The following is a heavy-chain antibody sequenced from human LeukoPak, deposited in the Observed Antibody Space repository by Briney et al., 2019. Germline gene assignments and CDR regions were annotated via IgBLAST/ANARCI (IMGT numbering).Heavy chain of an antibody. V-gene: IGHV4-34*01. CDR3: ARRPQPWRCLGSCYRRGWFDP. Sequence: KSGGSLRLSCAASGFTFSNFAMSWVRQAPGKGLEWIGEINHSGSTNYNPSLKSRVTISVDTSKNQFSLKLSSVTAADTAVYYCARRPQPWRCLGSCYRRGWFDPWGQGTLVTVSS. D-gene: IGHD2-15*01. CDR2: INHSGST. J-gene: IGHJ5*02. CDR1: GFTFSNFA.